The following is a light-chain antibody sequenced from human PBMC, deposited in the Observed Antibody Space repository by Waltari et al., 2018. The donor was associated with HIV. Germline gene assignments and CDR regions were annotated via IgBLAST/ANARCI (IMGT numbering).Light chain of an antibody. V-gene: IGLV1-47*01. Sequence: QSALTQPQSVSGAHGQKVTISCSGGTYDLEANYAYWYQRLSGQAPKLHNYRSDLIPSSVPSRISASKPDTPASLVINGLRSEDEGEYFCAVWDDNLSAVFGGGTKVTVL. CDR1: TYDLEANY. CDR3: AVWDDNLSAV. J-gene: IGLJ2*01. CDR2: RSD.